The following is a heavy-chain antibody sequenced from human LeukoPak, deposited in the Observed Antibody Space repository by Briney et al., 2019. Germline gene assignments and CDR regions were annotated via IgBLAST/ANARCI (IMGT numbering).Heavy chain of an antibody. D-gene: IGHD6-13*01. CDR3: ARTIAAAAYFDY. J-gene: IGHJ4*02. CDR2: IYYSGST. Sequence: PSETLSLTCTVSGGSISSYYWSWIRQPPGKGLEWIGYIYYSGSTNYNPSLKSRVTISVDTSKNQFSLKLSSVTTADTAVYYCARTIAAAAYFDYWGQGTLVTVSS. CDR1: GGSISSYY. V-gene: IGHV4-59*12.